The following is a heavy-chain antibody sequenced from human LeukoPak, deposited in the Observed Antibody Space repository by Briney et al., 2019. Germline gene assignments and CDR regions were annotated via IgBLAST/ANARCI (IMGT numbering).Heavy chain of an antibody. D-gene: IGHD5-18*01. J-gene: IGHJ6*02. CDR3: ARDSERGADTAMAGYYYSGMDV. CDR1: SYTFTTFG. CDR2: INTYNGNT. Sequence: ASVKVSCKASSYTFTTFGIAWVRQAPGQGLEWMGWINTYNGNTNYAQKSRGRVTMTTDTSTSTAYMELRSLRSDDTAVYYCARDSERGADTAMAGYYYSGMDVWGQGTTVTVSS. V-gene: IGHV1-18*01.